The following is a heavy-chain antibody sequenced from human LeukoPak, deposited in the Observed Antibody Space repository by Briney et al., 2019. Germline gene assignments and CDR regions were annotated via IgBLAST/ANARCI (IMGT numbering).Heavy chain of an antibody. CDR2: IYSGGST. CDR3: ARISRGGN. J-gene: IGHJ4*02. Sequence: GGSLRLSCAASGITFSSNYMSWVRQAPGKGLEWVSVIYSGGSTYYADSVQGRFTISRDNSKNTLYLQMNSLRAEDTAVYYCARISRGGNWGQGTLVTVSS. V-gene: IGHV3-53*01. CDR1: GITFSSNY.